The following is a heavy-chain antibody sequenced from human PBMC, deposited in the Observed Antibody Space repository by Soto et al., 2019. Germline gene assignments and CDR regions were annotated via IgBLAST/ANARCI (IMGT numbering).Heavy chain of an antibody. V-gene: IGHV1-69*01. CDR1: GGTLSRYA. CDR3: VRDEYSTSSHNYYYGMDV. Sequence: QVQLVQSGAEVKKTGSSVKVSCKVSGGTLSRYAISWVRQAPGQGLEWMGGIIPIFGPANYAQKFQGRVTISADESTGTAYMELSSLGSEDSAVYYCVRDEYSTSSHNYYYGMDVWGQGTTVTVSS. J-gene: IGHJ6*02. CDR2: IIPIFGPA. D-gene: IGHD6-6*01.